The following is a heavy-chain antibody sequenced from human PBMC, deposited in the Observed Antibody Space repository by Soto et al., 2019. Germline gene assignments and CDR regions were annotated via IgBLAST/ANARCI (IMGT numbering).Heavy chain of an antibody. D-gene: IGHD3-3*01. CDR2: MNPNSGNT. CDR3: ARGVYYDFWSGPDYYYYYMDV. Sequence: QVQLVQSGAEVKKPGASVKVSCKPSGYTFTSYDINWVRQATGQGLEWMGWMNPNSGNTGYAQKFQGRVTMTRNTSISTAYMELSSLRSEDTAVYYCARGVYYDFWSGPDYYYYYMDVWGKGTTVTVSS. J-gene: IGHJ6*03. CDR1: GYTFTSYD. V-gene: IGHV1-8*01.